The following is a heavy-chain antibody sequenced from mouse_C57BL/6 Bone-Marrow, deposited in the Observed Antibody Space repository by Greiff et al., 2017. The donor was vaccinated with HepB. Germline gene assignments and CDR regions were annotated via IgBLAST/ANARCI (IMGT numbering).Heavy chain of an antibody. CDR1: GYSFTDYN. V-gene: IGHV1-39*01. CDR3: AYYSNYEAY. Sequence: EVQLQQSGPELVKPGASVKISCKASGYSFTDYNMNWVKQSNGKSLEWIGVINPNYGTTNYNQKFKGKSTLTVDKSSSTAYMQLSSLTSEDSAVYYCAYYSNYEAYWGQGTLVTVSA. D-gene: IGHD2-5*01. J-gene: IGHJ3*01. CDR2: INPNYGTT.